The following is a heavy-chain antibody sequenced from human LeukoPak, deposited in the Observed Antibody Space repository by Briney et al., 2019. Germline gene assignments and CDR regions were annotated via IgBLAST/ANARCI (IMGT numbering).Heavy chain of an antibody. V-gene: IGHV1-8*01. CDR3: ARDDPYYWGSVWFDR. CDR1: GYTFTRYD. J-gene: IGHJ5*02. CDR2: MNPNSGNT. Sequence: ASVKVSCKASGYTFTRYDINWVRQATGQGLEWMGWMNPNSGNTGYAQKFQGRVTMTRNTSISTAYMELSSLRSEDTAVYYCARDDPYYWGSVWFDRWGQGTLVTVAS. D-gene: IGHD3-22*01.